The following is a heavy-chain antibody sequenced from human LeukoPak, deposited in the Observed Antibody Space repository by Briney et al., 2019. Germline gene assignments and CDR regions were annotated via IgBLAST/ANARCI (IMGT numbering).Heavy chain of an antibody. CDR2: MNPNSGNT. Sequence: ASVKVSCKASGYTLGNNDINWVRQATGQGLEWMGWMNPNSGNTGYAQKFQGRVTITRNTSISTAYMELSSLRSEDTAVYYCARGIGDWFDPWGQGTLVTVSS. J-gene: IGHJ5*02. CDR1: GYTLGNND. D-gene: IGHD2-15*01. CDR3: ARGIGDWFDP. V-gene: IGHV1-8*03.